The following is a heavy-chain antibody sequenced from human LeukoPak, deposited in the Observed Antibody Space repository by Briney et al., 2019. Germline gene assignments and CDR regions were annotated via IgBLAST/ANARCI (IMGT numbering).Heavy chain of an antibody. CDR2: FDPEDGET. J-gene: IGHJ3*02. V-gene: IGHV1-24*01. Sequence: ASVKVSCKVSGYTLTELSMHWVRQAPGKGLEWMGGFDPEDGETIYAQKFQGRVTMTEDTSTDTAYMELSSLRSEDTAVYYCARGHTSPWSYSRGRRGDAFDILVQGTMVTVYS. D-gene: IGHD6-19*01. CDR1: GYTLTELS. CDR3: ARGHTSPWSYSRGRRGDAFDI.